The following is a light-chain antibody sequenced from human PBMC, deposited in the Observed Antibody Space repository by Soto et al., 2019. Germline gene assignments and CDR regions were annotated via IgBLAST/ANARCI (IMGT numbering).Light chain of an antibody. CDR1: SSYVGTYNY. J-gene: IGLJ2*01. CDR2: AVS. CDR3: SSYTSSNTVV. V-gene: IGLV2-14*01. Sequence: QSALTQPASVSGSPGQSITISCTGTSSYVGTYNYVSWYQQHPGKAPKLMIYAVSPRPSGVSNRFSGSKSGNTASLTISGLQAEDESDYYCSSYTSSNTVVFGGGTQRTVL.